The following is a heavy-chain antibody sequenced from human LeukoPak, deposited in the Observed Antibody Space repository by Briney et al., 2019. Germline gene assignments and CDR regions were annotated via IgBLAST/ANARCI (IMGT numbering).Heavy chain of an antibody. V-gene: IGHV3-23*01. CDR3: AKDRVASLLWSGWDY. D-gene: IGHD3-3*01. CDR2: ISGSGGST. Sequence: AGGSLRLSCAASGFTFSSYAMSWVRQAPGKGLEWVSAISGSGGSTYYADSVKGRFTISRDNSKNTLYLQMNSLRAEDTAVYYCAKDRVASLLWSGWDYRGQGTLVTVSS. J-gene: IGHJ4*02. CDR1: GFTFSSYA.